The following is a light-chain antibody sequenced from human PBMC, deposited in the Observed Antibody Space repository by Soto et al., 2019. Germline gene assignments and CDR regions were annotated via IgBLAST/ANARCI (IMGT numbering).Light chain of an antibody. CDR2: GNS. Sequence: QSALTQPPSVSGAPGQRVTISCTGSSSNIGAGYDVHWYQQLPGTVPKLLIYGNSNRPSGVPDRFSGSKSGTSASLAITGLQAEDEADYYCQSYDSSLSGLVFGGGTKVTVL. J-gene: IGLJ2*01. CDR3: QSYDSSLSGLV. CDR1: SSNIGAGYD. V-gene: IGLV1-40*01.